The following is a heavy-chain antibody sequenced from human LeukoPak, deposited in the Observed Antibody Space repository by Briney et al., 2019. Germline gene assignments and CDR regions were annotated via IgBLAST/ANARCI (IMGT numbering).Heavy chain of an antibody. J-gene: IGHJ4*02. D-gene: IGHD3-16*01. Sequence: GASVKVSCKASGYTFTSYVISWVRQAPGQGLEWMGWISAYNGNTNYAQKFQGRVTMTEDTSTDTAYMELSSLRSEDTAVYYCATRKVWGYFDYWGQGTLVTVSS. V-gene: IGHV1-18*01. CDR2: ISAYNGNT. CDR1: GYTFTSYV. CDR3: ATRKVWGYFDY.